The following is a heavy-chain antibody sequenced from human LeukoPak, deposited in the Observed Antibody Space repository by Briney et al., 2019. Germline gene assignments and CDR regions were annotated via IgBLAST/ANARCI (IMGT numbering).Heavy chain of an antibody. CDR2: ISNNGGYT. CDR1: GFTFSSSA. V-gene: IGHV3-23*01. Sequence: GGSLRLSCATSGFTFSSSAMSWVRQAPGKGLEWVSVISNNGGYTYYADSVQGRFTISRDNSKSTLCLQMNSLRAEDTAVYYCAKQLGYCSDGSCYFPYWGQGTLVTVSS. CDR3: AKQLGYCSDGSCYFPY. J-gene: IGHJ4*02. D-gene: IGHD2-15*01.